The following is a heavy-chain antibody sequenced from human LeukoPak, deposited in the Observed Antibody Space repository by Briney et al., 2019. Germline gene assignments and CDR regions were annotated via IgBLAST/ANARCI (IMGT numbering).Heavy chain of an antibody. J-gene: IGHJ4*02. CDR2: ISYDGSNK. D-gene: IGHD3-10*01. CDR1: GFTFSTYG. Sequence: GRSLRLSCAASGFTFSTYGMHWVRQARGKGLEWVAVISYDGSNKYYADSVKGRFTISRDNSNNTLYLQMNSLRAEDTAVYYCASPGRFGDLLALDWGQGTLVTVSS. V-gene: IGHV3-30*03. CDR3: ASPGRFGDLLALD.